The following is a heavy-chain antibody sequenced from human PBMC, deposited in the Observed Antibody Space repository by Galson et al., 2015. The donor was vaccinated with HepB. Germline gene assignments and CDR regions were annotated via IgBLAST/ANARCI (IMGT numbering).Heavy chain of an antibody. CDR2: ISTYNGNI. Sequence: SVKASCKASRYTFTNYGISWVRQAPGHGLEWLGWISTYNGNINYAQNFQGRVTMTTDTSTSSAYLELRTLRSDDTAVYYCARARYSSSPPDHWGQGTLVTVSA. V-gene: IGHV1-18*01. CDR3: ARARYSSSPPDH. J-gene: IGHJ5*02. CDR1: RYTFTNYG. D-gene: IGHD6-19*01.